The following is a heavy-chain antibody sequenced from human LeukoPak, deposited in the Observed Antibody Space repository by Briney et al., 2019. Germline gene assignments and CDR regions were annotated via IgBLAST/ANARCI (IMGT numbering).Heavy chain of an antibody. CDR1: GFTCSSYW. J-gene: IGHJ4*02. CDR3: ARDGTAPGLYFDL. D-gene: IGHD1/OR15-1a*01. Sequence: GGSLRLXCAASGFTCSSYWMSWVRQAPGKGLESVANIKQDGSERYYVDSVKGRFTISRDNAKNSLYLQMTSLRSDDTAVYYCARDGTAPGLYFDLWGQGTLVTVSS. CDR2: IKQDGSER. V-gene: IGHV3-7*01.